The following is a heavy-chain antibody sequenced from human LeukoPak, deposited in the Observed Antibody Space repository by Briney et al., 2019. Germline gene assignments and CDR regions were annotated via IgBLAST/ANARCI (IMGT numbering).Heavy chain of an antibody. J-gene: IGHJ4*02. V-gene: IGHV1-8*01. CDR3: ARRDYDSSGYYSNFDY. CDR2: MNPNSGNT. CDR1: GYTFTSYD. D-gene: IGHD3-22*01. Sequence: ASVKVSCKGSGYTFTSYDINWVRQATGQGLEWMGWMNPNSGNTGYAQKFQGRVTMTRNTSISTAYMELSSLRSEDTAVYYCARRDYDSSGYYSNFDYWGQGTLVTVSS.